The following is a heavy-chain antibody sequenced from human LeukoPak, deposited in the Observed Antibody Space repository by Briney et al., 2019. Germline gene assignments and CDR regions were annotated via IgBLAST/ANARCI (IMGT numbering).Heavy chain of an antibody. D-gene: IGHD5-24*01. CDR3: AKGGPRWLQFRFDY. J-gene: IGHJ4*02. V-gene: IGHV4-59*01. CDR1: GGSITTYY. Sequence: SETLSLTCTVSGGSITTYYWSWIRQPPGKGLEWIGYIYYSGSTYYNPSLKSRVTISRDTSKNQYSLKLSSVTAADTAVYYCAKGGPRWLQFRFDYWGQGTLVTVSS. CDR2: IYYSGST.